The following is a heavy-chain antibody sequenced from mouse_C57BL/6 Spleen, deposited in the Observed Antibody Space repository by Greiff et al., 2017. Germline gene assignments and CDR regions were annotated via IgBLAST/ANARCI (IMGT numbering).Heavy chain of an antibody. CDR2: ISYDGSN. V-gene: IGHV3-6*01. CDR1: GYSITSGYY. J-gene: IGHJ3*01. CDR3: ARDGYYAY. Sequence: EVQRVESGPGLVKPSQSLSLTCSVTGYSITSGYYWNWIRQFPGNKLEWMGYISYDGSNNYNPSLKNRISITRDTSKNQFFLKLNSVTTEDTATYYCARDGYYAYWGQGTLVTVSA. D-gene: IGHD2-3*01.